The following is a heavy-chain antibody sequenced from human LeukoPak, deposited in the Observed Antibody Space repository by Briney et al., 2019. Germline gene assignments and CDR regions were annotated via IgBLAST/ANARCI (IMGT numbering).Heavy chain of an antibody. CDR2: IYYSGST. V-gene: IGHV4-59*01. Sequence: SETLSLTCTVSGGSISSYYWSWIRQPPGKGLEWIGYIYYSGSTNYNPSLKSRVTISVDTSKNQFSLKLSSVTAADTAVYYCARSITMIVVVIRYNWFDPWGQGTLVTVSS. CDR1: GGSISSYY. D-gene: IGHD3-22*01. CDR3: ARSITMIVVVIRYNWFDP. J-gene: IGHJ5*02.